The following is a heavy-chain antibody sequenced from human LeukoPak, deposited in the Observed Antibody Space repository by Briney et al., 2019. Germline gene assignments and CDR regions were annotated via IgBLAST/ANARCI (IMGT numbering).Heavy chain of an antibody. CDR1: GFTFSSYW. J-gene: IGHJ4*02. V-gene: IGHV3-7*01. CDR3: ARKNYDTSGYFDLDY. D-gene: IGHD3-22*01. Sequence: PGGSLRLSCAASGFTFSSYWMSWVRQAPGKGLEWVANIKQDGSEKYYVDSVKGRFTVSRDNAKNTLYLQMDSLRAEDTAVYYCARKNYDTSGYFDLDYWGQGTLVTVSS. CDR2: IKQDGSEK.